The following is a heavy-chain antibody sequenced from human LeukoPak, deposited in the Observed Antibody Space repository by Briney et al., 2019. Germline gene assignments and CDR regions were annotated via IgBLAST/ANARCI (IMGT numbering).Heavy chain of an antibody. CDR1: GGSVSSSSHY. J-gene: IGHJ4*02. V-gene: IGHV4-39*01. D-gene: IGHD5-24*01. CDR3: ARGARAGYYLEPFDY. CDR2: IYYTGGT. Sequence: SETLSLTCTVSGGSVSSSSHYWGWIRQPPGKGLEWIGTIYYTGGTYYNPSLKSRVTISVDTSKNQFSLKVSSVTAADTAVYYCARGARAGYYLEPFDYWGQGTLVTVSS.